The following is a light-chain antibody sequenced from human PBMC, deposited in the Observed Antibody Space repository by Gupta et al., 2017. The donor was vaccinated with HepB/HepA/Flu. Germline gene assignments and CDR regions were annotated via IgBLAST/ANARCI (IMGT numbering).Light chain of an antibody. CDR1: QSVRSSY. Sequence: EIVLTQSPATLSLSPGDRATLSCRASQSVRSSYLAWYQQKPGQAPRLLIYDASSRATGIPDRFSGSGSGTDFTLTIRRLEPEDVAVYYCQHYGTSLCRFGQGTTLEIK. CDR2: DAS. V-gene: IGKV3-20*01. CDR3: QHYGTSLCR. J-gene: IGKJ2*04.